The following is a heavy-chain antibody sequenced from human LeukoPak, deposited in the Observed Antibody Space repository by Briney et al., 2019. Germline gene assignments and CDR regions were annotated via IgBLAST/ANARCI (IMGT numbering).Heavy chain of an antibody. CDR1: GYSFTSYW. Sequence: GESLKISCKGSGYSFTSYWIGWVRQMPGKGLEWMGIIYPGDSDTRYSPSFQGQVTISADKSISTAYLQWSSLKASDTAMYYCARRGMVRGVAIAFDIWGQGTLVTVSS. CDR2: IYPGDSDT. V-gene: IGHV5-51*01. CDR3: ARRGMVRGVAIAFDI. J-gene: IGHJ4*02. D-gene: IGHD3-10*01.